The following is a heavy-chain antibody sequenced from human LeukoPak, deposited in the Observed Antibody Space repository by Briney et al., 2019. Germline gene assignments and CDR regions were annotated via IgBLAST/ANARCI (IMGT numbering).Heavy chain of an antibody. D-gene: IGHD3-22*01. V-gene: IGHV1-18*01. J-gene: IGHJ4*02. CDR1: GYTFTSYG. CDR2: ISAYNGNT. CDR3: ARVRHYYDSSGYYSTFVDY. Sequence: GASVKVSCKASGYTFTSYGISWVRQAPGQGLEWMGWISAYNGNTNYAQKLQGRVTMTTDTPTSTAYMELRSLRSDDTAVYYCARVRHYYDSSGYYSTFVDYWGQGTLVTVSS.